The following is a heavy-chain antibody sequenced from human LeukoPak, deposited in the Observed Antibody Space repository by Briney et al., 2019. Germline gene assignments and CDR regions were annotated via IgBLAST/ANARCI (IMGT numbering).Heavy chain of an antibody. Sequence: GGSLRLSCSASGFTFSTYWMSWVRQAPGKGLEWVANIKQDGSKKSYVDSVKGRFTISRDNAKNSLYLQMNSLRAQDTAIYYCTRVGYIDEGIDYWGQGTLVTVSS. CDR1: GFTFSTYW. CDR2: IKQDGSKK. CDR3: TRVGYIDEGIDY. J-gene: IGHJ4*02. D-gene: IGHD5-24*01. V-gene: IGHV3-7*04.